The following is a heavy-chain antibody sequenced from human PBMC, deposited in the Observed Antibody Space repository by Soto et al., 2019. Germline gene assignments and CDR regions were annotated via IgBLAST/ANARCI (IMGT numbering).Heavy chain of an antibody. V-gene: IGHV1-8*01. CDR1: GYTFTSFD. CDR2: MNPNSGTT. D-gene: IGHD6-19*01. Sequence: QVQLVQSGAEVKKPGASVKVSCKASGYTFTSFDIHWVRQATGQGLEWMGWMNPNSGTTNYAQKFQDRVTMTRNTSISTAYMEVSSMRSDDTAIYYCARPYYSGSFLVTSWGQGTLLTVSS. J-gene: IGHJ5*02. CDR3: ARPYYSGSFLVTS.